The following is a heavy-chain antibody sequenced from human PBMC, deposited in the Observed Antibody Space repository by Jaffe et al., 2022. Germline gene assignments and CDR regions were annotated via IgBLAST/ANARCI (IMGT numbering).Heavy chain of an antibody. CDR3: ARVSSSWSPFIDY. J-gene: IGHJ4*02. Sequence: QVQLQESGPGLVKPSETLSLTCTVSGGSISSYYWSWIRQPPGKGLEWIGYIYYSGSTNYNPSLKSRVTISVDTSKNQFSLKLSSVTAADTAVYYCARVSSSWSPFIDYWGQGTLVTVSS. CDR2: IYYSGST. CDR1: GGSISSYY. V-gene: IGHV4-59*01. D-gene: IGHD6-13*01.